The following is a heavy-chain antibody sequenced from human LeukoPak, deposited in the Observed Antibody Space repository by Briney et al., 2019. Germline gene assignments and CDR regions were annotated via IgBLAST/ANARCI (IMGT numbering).Heavy chain of an antibody. Sequence: ASVQVSCKASRGTFSSYAISWVRQAPGHGLEWMGGIIPIFGTANYAQKFQGRVTITTDESTSTAYMELSSLRSEDTAVYYCARAPTVYSGYENFDYWGQGTLVTVSS. CDR3: ARAPTVYSGYENFDY. CDR2: IIPIFGTA. J-gene: IGHJ4*02. D-gene: IGHD5-12*01. V-gene: IGHV1-69*05. CDR1: RGTFSSYA.